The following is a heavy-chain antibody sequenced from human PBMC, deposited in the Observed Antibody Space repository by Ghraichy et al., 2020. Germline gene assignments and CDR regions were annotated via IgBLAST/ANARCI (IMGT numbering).Heavy chain of an antibody. Sequence: LSLTCAASGFTFSGSIMNWVRQAPGKGLEWVSSISSSSTYIDYADSVKGRFIISRDTAKNSLYLQMNSLRVEDTAVYYCARDRTPWLVVESVIPGEFALWGQGTPVTVSS. CDR3: ARDRTPWLVVESVIPGEFAL. CDR2: ISSSSTYI. CDR1: GFTFSGSI. J-gene: IGHJ4*02. D-gene: IGHD2-21*01. V-gene: IGHV3-21*06.